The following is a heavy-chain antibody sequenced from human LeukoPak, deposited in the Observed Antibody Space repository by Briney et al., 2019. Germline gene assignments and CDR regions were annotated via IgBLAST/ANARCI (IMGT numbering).Heavy chain of an antibody. J-gene: IGHJ4*02. V-gene: IGHV4-61*02. CDR1: GGSISSTSYY. D-gene: IGHD3-10*01. CDR2: IYNSGSI. CDR3: ARGRLNLVRGATEFDY. Sequence: PSETLSLTCTVSGGSISSTSYYWSWIRQPAGKGLEWIGRIYNSGSINYKPSLKSRVTISVDTSMNQFSLKLRSVTAADTAVYYCARGRLNLVRGATEFDYWGQGTLVTVSS.